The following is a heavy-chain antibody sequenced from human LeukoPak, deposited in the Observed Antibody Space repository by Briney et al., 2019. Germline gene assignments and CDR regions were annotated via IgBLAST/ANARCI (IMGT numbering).Heavy chain of an antibody. Sequence: SETLSLTCTVSGGSIRSYYWSWLRQPPGKGLEWIGYIYYSGSTVYNPSLQSRVTISVDTSKNQFSLKVRSVTAADTAVYYCAREAYSSAWYLDYWGQGTLVTVSS. D-gene: IGHD6-19*01. V-gene: IGHV4-59*01. CDR2: IYYSGST. CDR1: GGSIRSYY. CDR3: AREAYSSAWYLDY. J-gene: IGHJ4*02.